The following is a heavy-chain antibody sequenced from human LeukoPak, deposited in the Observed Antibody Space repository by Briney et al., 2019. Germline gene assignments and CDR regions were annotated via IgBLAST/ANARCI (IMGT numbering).Heavy chain of an antibody. CDR2: IYYSGST. Sequence: SETLSLTCTVSGGSISSGDYYWSWIRQPPGKGLEWIGYIYYSGSTYYNPSLKSRVTISVDTSKNQFSLKLSSVTAADTAVYYCARTVGDILTGYLHFDYWGQGTLVTVSS. CDR3: ARTVGDILTGYLHFDY. J-gene: IGHJ4*02. V-gene: IGHV4-30-4*08. D-gene: IGHD3-9*01. CDR1: GGSISSGDYY.